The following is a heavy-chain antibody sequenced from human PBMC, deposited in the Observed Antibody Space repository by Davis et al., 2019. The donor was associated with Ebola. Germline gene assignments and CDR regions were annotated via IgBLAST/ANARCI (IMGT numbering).Heavy chain of an antibody. CDR3: ARDGDFWSGYVLDY. J-gene: IGHJ4*02. CDR1: GLTFSSYG. Sequence: GGSLKISCAASGLTFSSYGMHRVRPAPGQGLGWVSAISGSGGNTYYADSVKGRFTISRDNSKKTMYLQMNSLRAEDTAVYYCARDGDFWSGYVLDYWGQGTLVTVSS. V-gene: IGHV3-23*01. CDR2: ISGSGGNT. D-gene: IGHD3-3*01.